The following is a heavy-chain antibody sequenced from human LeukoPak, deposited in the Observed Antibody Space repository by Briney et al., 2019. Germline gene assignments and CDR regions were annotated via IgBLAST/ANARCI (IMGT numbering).Heavy chain of an antibody. CDR1: GFTFSSYS. J-gene: IGHJ4*02. CDR3: ARTGGEGYFDY. V-gene: IGHV3-20*04. D-gene: IGHD2-21*01. CDR2: INWNGGST. Sequence: PGGSLRLSCAASGFTFSSYSMNWVRQAPGKGLEWVSGINWNGGSTGYADSVKGRFTISRDNAKNSLYLQMNSLRAEDTALYYCARTGGEGYFDYWGQGTLVTVSS.